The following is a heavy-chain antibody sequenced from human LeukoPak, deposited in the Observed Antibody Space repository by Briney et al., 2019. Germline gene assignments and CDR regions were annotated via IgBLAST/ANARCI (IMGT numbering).Heavy chain of an antibody. Sequence: GGSLRLSCAASGFTFSSYWMSWVRQAPGKGLEWVSEICGSVSGSGDCTHYADSVKGRFTISRDNSKKTLYLQMNSLRAEDTAVYYCAKSGYYKAQYYYGMDVWGQGTTVTVSS. D-gene: IGHD3-9*01. CDR2: ICGSVSGSGDCT. CDR3: AKSGYYKAQYYYGMDV. J-gene: IGHJ6*02. V-gene: IGHV3-23*01. CDR1: GFTFSSYW.